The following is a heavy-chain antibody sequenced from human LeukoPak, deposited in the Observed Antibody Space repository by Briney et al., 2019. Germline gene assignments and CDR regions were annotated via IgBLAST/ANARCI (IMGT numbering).Heavy chain of an antibody. CDR2: IRYDGSNK. CDR3: ARDPITAAGRFDP. D-gene: IGHD6-13*01. Sequence: GGSLRLSCAASGFTFSSYGMHWVRQAPGKGLEWVAFIRYDGSNKYYADSVKGRFTISRDNSKNTLYLQMNSLRAEDTAVYYCARDPITAAGRFDPWGQGTLVTVSS. V-gene: IGHV3-30*02. CDR1: GFTFSSYG. J-gene: IGHJ5*02.